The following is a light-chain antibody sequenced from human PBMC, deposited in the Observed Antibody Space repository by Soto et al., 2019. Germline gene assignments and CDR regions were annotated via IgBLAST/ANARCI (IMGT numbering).Light chain of an antibody. V-gene: IGKV3-11*01. Sequence: EIVLTQSPATLSLSPGERATLSCRASQSVSSYLAWYQQKPGQAPRLLIYDASNRATVIPARFSGSGSGTDFTLTISSLEPEDCAVYYCQRRSNWPPTFGQGTKLEIK. CDR3: QRRSNWPPT. CDR2: DAS. J-gene: IGKJ2*01. CDR1: QSVSSY.